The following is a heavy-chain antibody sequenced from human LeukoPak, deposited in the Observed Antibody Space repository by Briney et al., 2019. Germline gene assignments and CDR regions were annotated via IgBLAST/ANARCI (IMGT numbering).Heavy chain of an antibody. CDR3: ARDGYSGSYLN. D-gene: IGHD1-26*01. Sequence: RSSETLSLTCTVSGGSISSGSYYWSWIRQPAGKGLEWIGRIYTSGSTNYNPSLKSRVAISVDTSKNRFSLKLSSVTAADTAVYYCARDGYSGSYLNWGQGTLVTVSS. CDR1: GGSISSGSYY. V-gene: IGHV4-61*02. CDR2: IYTSGST. J-gene: IGHJ4*02.